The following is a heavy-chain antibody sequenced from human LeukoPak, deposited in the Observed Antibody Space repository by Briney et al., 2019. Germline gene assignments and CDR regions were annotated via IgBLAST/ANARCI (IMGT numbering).Heavy chain of an antibody. CDR2: ISSSGSTI. D-gene: IGHD3-10*01. J-gene: IGHJ4*02. CDR1: GFTFSDYY. Sequence: KSGESLRLSCAASGFTFSDYYMSWIRQAPGKGLEWVSYISSSGSTIYYADSVKGRFTISRDNAKNSLYLQMNSLRAEDTTVYYCARDCWDYGSGSYCGIDYWGQGTLVTVSS. CDR3: ARDCWDYGSGSYCGIDY. V-gene: IGHV3-11*04.